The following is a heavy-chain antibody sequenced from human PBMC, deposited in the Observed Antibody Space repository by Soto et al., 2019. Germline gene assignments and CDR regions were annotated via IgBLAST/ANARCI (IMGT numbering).Heavy chain of an antibody. V-gene: IGHV1-18*01. CDR3: ARDWVGDLAY. CDR1: GYTFTSYG. J-gene: IGHJ4*02. Sequence: QVQLVQSGGEVKQPGASVQVSCKTSGYTFTSYGISWVRQAPGQGLEWMGWISGYNGDTKYVLKFQGRVTLTTDTSTNTAYMEVKGLSSDDTALYYWARDWVGDLAYWGQGSLVTVS. D-gene: IGHD4-17*01. CDR2: ISGYNGDT.